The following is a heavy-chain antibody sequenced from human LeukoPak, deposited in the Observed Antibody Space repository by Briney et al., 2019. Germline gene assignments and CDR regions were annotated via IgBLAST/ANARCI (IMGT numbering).Heavy chain of an antibody. Sequence: SETLSLTCTVSGGSISSYYWSWIRQPPGKGLEWIGYIYYSGSTNYNPSLKSRVTISVDTSKNQFSLKLSSVTAADTAVYYCARAGYYYGSSGYYSFDYWGQGTLVTVSS. J-gene: IGHJ4*02. CDR1: GGSISSYY. V-gene: IGHV4-59*01. D-gene: IGHD3-22*01. CDR3: ARAGYYYGSSGYYSFDY. CDR2: IYYSGST.